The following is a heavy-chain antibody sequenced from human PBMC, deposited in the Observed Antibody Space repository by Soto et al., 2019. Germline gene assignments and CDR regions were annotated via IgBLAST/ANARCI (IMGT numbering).Heavy chain of an antibody. D-gene: IGHD6-13*01. Sequence: SETLSLTCAVYGGSFSGYYWSWIRQPPGKGLEWIGEINHSGSTNYNPSHKSRVTISVDTSKNQFSLKLSSVTAADTAVYYCARGRGGQQTGTGGKNWFDPWGQGTLVTVSS. J-gene: IGHJ5*02. V-gene: IGHV4-34*01. CDR2: INHSGST. CDR3: ARGRGGQQTGTGGKNWFDP. CDR1: GGSFSGYY.